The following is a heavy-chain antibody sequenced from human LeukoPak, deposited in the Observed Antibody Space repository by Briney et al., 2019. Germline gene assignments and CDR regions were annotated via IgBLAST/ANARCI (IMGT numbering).Heavy chain of an antibody. Sequence: GGSLRLSCAASGFTFSSYGMHWVRQAPGKGLEWVSAISGSGGSTYYADSVKGRFTISRDNSKNTLYLQMNSLRAEDTAVYYCAKDVRYCSGGSCQRDAFDIWGQGTMVTVSS. D-gene: IGHD2-15*01. CDR1: GFTFSSYG. J-gene: IGHJ3*02. CDR2: ISGSGGST. CDR3: AKDVRYCSGGSCQRDAFDI. V-gene: IGHV3-23*01.